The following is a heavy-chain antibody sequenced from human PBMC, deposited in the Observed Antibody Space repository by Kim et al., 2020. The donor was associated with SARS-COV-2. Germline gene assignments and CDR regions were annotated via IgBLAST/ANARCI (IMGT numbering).Heavy chain of an antibody. J-gene: IGHJ4*02. V-gene: IGHV1-18*04. D-gene: IGHD3-9*01. Sequence: ASVKVSCKTSGFTFTSYGFAWVRQAPGQGLEWMGWISAHNGNTNYVQKYQGRVTMTTDTTTSTAYMELMSLRADDTAMYYCAREGGPVLRFFDWLGFFDYWGQGTLVTVSS. CDR3: AREGGPVLRFFDWLGFFDY. CDR1: GFTFTSYG. CDR2: ISAHNGNT.